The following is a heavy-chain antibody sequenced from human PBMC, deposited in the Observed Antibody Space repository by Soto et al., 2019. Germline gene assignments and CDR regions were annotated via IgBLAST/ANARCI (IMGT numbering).Heavy chain of an antibody. CDR1: GFTFSSYS. D-gene: IGHD6-13*01. V-gene: IGHV3-21*01. J-gene: IGHJ4*02. CDR2: ISSSSSYI. CDR3: ARTPHPEIHSSSWYFDY. Sequence: EVQLVESGGGLVKPGGSLRLSCAASGFTFSSYSMNWVRQAPRKGLEWVSSISSSSSYIYYADSVKGRFTISRDNAKNSLYLQMNSLRAEDTAVYYCARTPHPEIHSSSWYFDYWGQGTLVTVSS.